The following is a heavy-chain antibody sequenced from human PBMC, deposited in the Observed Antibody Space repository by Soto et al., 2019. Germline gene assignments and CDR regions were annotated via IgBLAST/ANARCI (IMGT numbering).Heavy chain of an antibody. Sequence: EVQWWESGGGLFQPGGSLRLSCEASGLTLSTYGVAWVRLAPGRGLERVSVITSSGSYTIYEDSVKGRFTISRDNSKNTVYMQMTRLRVEDTAIHYCAKSPRGGVYGDWYFDLWGRGTLVTVS. CDR1: GLTLSTYG. D-gene: IGHD5-12*01. CDR2: ITSSGSYT. V-gene: IGHV3-23*01. J-gene: IGHJ2*01. CDR3: AKSPRGGVYGDWYFDL.